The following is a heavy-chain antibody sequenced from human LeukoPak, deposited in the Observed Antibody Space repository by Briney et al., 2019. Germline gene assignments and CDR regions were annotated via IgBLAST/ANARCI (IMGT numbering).Heavy chain of an antibody. CDR2: IYYSGST. V-gene: IGHV4-61*01. CDR3: AREPHDYGAVPGI. J-gene: IGHJ3*02. Sequence: SSETLSPTCTVSGGSVSSGSYFWSWIRQPPGKGLEWIGYIYYSGSTNYNPSLRSRVTIPVDTSKNQFSLKLSSVTAADTAVYYCAREPHDYGAVPGIWGQGTMVTVSS. D-gene: IGHD4-17*01. CDR1: GGSVSSGSYF.